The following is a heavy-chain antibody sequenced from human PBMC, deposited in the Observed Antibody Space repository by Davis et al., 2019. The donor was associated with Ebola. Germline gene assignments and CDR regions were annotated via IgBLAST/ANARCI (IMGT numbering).Heavy chain of an antibody. CDR1: GGSISSGDYY. V-gene: IGHV4-31*03. CDR2: IYSSGRA. J-gene: IGHJ4*02. D-gene: IGHD1-1*01. Sequence: SETLSLTCTVSGGSISSGDYYWNWIRQHPGKGLEWIGYIYSSGRAYYNPSIKSRVTISVDTSKNQFSLKLSSVTAADTAVYYCARGLLEPSDYWGQGTLVTVSS. CDR3: ARGLLEPSDY.